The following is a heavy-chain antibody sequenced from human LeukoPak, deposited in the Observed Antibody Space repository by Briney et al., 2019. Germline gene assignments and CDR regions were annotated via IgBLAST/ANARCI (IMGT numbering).Heavy chain of an antibody. V-gene: IGHV3-23*01. CDR3: ARDRPNYYGSDGHYYRRDGDY. Sequence: PGGSLRLSXAASGFTFSIYAMSWVRQAPGKGLQWVSSITSRGESTCYVDSVKGRFTITRDNSENTLYLQMHSLRAGDTAVYYCARDRPNYYGSDGHYYRRDGDYWARGTLVSVSS. D-gene: IGHD3-22*01. CDR1: GFTFSIYA. CDR2: ITSRGEST. J-gene: IGHJ4*02.